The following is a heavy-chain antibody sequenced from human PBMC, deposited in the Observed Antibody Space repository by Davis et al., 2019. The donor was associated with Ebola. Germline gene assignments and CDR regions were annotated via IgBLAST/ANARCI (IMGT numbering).Heavy chain of an antibody. Sequence: GESLKISCAASGFTFSGSAMHWVRLASGKGLEWVGRIRSRVDNYATAYSASVKGRFTVSRDDLKNTAYLQMSSLQTDDTAVYYCVLQSCTGGFCTPGAYQQPHWGQGTPVTVSS. CDR2: IRSRVDNYAT. CDR3: VLQSCTGGFCTPGAYQQPH. V-gene: IGHV3-73*01. J-gene: IGHJ4*02. CDR1: GFTFSGSA. D-gene: IGHD2-8*02.